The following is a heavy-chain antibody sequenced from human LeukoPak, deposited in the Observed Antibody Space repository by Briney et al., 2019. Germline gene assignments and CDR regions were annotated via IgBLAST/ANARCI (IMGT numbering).Heavy chain of an antibody. CDR2: INHSGST. V-gene: IGHV4-34*01. CDR1: GGSFSGYY. CDR3: ARRRCSSTSCLPRRGAFDI. J-gene: IGHJ3*02. D-gene: IGHD2-2*01. Sequence: SETLSLTCAVYGGSFSGYYWSWIRQPPGKGLEWIGEINHSGSTNYNPSLKSRVTISVDTSKNQFSLKLSSVTAADTAVYYCARRRCSSTSCLPRRGAFDIWGQGTMVTVSS.